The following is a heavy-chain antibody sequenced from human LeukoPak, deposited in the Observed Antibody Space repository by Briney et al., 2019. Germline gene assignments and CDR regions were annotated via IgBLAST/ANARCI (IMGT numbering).Heavy chain of an antibody. CDR1: GGSISSGDYY. V-gene: IGHV4-30-4*08. J-gene: IGHJ3*02. Sequence: PSETLSLTCTVSGGSISSGDYYWSWIRQPPGKGLEWIGYIYYSGSTYYNPSLKRRVTISLATSKTQFSLKLSSVTAADTAVYYCASGLWFGELNICGQGTMVTVSS. CDR3: ASGLWFGELNI. D-gene: IGHD3-10*01. CDR2: IYYSGST.